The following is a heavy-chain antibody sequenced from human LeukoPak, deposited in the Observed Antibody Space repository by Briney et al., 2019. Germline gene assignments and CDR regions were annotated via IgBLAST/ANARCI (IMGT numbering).Heavy chain of an antibody. Sequence: AGSLRLSCAASGFTFSSYDMNWVRRAPGKGLEWLSYISSSGSTIYYADSVKGRFTISRDNAKNSVYLQMNSLRAEDKAVYYCARSWLAVAGPEYWGQGTLVTDSS. CDR1: GFTFSSYD. D-gene: IGHD6-19*01. V-gene: IGHV3-48*03. CDR2: ISSSGSTI. J-gene: IGHJ4*02. CDR3: ARSWLAVAGPEY.